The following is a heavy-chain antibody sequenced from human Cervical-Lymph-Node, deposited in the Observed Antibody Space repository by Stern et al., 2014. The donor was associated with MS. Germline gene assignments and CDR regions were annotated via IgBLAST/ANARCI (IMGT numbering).Heavy chain of an antibody. CDR1: GFTFSDYY. Sequence: VQLVESGGGLVKPGGSLRLSCAASGFTFSDYYMSWIRQAPGKGLEWVSYISRSGGTTYYADSVKGRFTISRDNARNSLYLHMNSLRDEDTAVYYCARDCTSTSCHWGQGTLVTVSS. J-gene: IGHJ4*02. CDR2: ISRSGGTT. D-gene: IGHD2-2*01. CDR3: ARDCTSTSCH. V-gene: IGHV3-11*01.